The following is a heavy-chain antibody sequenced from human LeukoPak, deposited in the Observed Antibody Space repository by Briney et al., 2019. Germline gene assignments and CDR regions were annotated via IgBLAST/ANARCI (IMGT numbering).Heavy chain of an antibody. V-gene: IGHV1-2*04. J-gene: IGHJ4*02. Sequence: ASVKVSCKASGYTFTGYYMHWVRQAPGQGLEWMGWINPNSGGTNYAQKFQGWVTMTRDTSISTAYMELSRLRSDDTAVYYCARDSSSSSWYHVDYWGQGTLVTVSS. CDR2: INPNSGGT. CDR3: ARDSSSSSWYHVDY. CDR1: GYTFTGYY. D-gene: IGHD6-13*01.